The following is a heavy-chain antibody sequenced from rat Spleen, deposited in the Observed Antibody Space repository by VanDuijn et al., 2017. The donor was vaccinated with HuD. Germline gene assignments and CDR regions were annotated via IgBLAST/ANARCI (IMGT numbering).Heavy chain of an antibody. J-gene: IGHJ3*01. CDR1: GFTFSSFP. V-gene: IGHV5-46*01. D-gene: IGHD5-1*01. CDR3: ARHAVGAGFAY. Sequence: EVQLVESGGGLVQVGRSMRLSCVASGFTFSSFPMAWVRQAPTKGLEWVATIGSSGVTTYYRDSVKDRFSISRDTAKRTLYLQMDSLRPEDTATYYCARHAVGAGFAYWGQGTLVTVSS. CDR2: IGSSGVTT.